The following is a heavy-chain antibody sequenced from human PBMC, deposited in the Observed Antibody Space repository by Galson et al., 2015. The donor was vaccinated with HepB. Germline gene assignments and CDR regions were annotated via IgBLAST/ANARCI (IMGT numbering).Heavy chain of an antibody. Sequence: SLRLSCAASGFTFSSYCMSWVRQAPGKGLEWVANIKQDGSEKYYVDSVKGRFTISRDNAKNSLYLQMNSLRAEDTAVYYCARALDRGLAIDSRGQGTLVTVSS. V-gene: IGHV3-7*03. CDR2: IKQDGSEK. CDR1: GFTFSSYC. D-gene: IGHD6-19*01. J-gene: IGHJ4*02. CDR3: ARALDRGLAIDS.